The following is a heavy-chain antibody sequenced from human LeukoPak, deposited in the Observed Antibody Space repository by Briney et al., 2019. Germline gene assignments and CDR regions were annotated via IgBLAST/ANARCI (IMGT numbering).Heavy chain of an antibody. CDR3: AKHFSSDPPIVVGTSDWYFDR. Sequence: PSETLSLTCIVSGGSISSSRFYWGWIRQPPGKGLEWIGTIYYSGSTYYNPSLKSRVTISADTSKNQFSLNLSSVTAGETGVDYCAKHFSSDPPIVVGTSDWYFDRWGRGTLVPVSS. J-gene: IGHJ2*01. D-gene: IGHD2-21*02. CDR2: IYYSGST. CDR1: GGSISSSRFY. V-gene: IGHV4-39*01.